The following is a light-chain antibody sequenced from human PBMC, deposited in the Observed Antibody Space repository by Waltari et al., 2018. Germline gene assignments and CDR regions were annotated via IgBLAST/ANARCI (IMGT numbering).Light chain of an antibody. CDR1: RDINNY. Sequence: DIQMTQSPSSLSASVRDRVTITCHASRDINNYLNWYQQKPGKAPKLLIYDASTLETGVPSRFSGSGSGTDFVFTISRLQPEDIATYYCQHYDGVPPWTFGQGTRVDFK. J-gene: IGKJ1*01. CDR3: QHYDGVPPWT. V-gene: IGKV1-33*01. CDR2: DAS.